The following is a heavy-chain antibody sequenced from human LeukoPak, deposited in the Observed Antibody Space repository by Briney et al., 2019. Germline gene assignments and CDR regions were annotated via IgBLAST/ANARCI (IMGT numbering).Heavy chain of an antibody. Sequence: SVKVSCEASGGTFSSYAISWVRQAPGQGLEWTGGIIPIFGTANYAQKFQGRVTITADESTSTAYMELSSLRSEDTAVYYCARDRGSSSWYHGWFDPWGQGTLVTVSS. V-gene: IGHV1-69*13. CDR1: GGTFSSYA. CDR3: ARDRGSSSWYHGWFDP. D-gene: IGHD6-13*01. CDR2: IIPIFGTA. J-gene: IGHJ5*02.